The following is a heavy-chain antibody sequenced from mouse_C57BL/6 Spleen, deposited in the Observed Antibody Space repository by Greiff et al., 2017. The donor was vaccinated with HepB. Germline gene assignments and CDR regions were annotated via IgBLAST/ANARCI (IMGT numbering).Heavy chain of an antibody. CDR3: ARSAYGNYWYFDD. D-gene: IGHD2-1*01. Sequence: EVKLMESGGGLVQPGGSLSLSCAASGFTFTDYYMSWVRQPPGKALEWLGFIRNKANGYTTEYSASVKGRFTISRDNSQSILYLQMNALRAEDSATYYCARSAYGNYWYFDDWGTGTTVTVSS. CDR1: GFTFTDYY. CDR2: IRNKANGYTT. V-gene: IGHV7-3*01. J-gene: IGHJ1*03.